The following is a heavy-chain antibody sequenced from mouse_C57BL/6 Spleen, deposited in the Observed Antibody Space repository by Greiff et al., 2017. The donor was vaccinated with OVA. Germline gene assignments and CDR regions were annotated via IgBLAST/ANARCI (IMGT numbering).Heavy chain of an antibody. D-gene: IGHD2-3*01. V-gene: IGHV1-42*01. CDR2: INPSTGGT. Sequence: EVQLQQSGPELVKPGASVKISCKASGYSFTGYYMNWVKQSPEKSLEWIGEINPSTGGTTYNQKFKAKATLTVDKSSSTAYMQLKSLTSEDSAVYYCARRGFYDGYPWFAYWGQGTLVTVSA. CDR1: GYSFTGYY. J-gene: IGHJ3*01. CDR3: ARRGFYDGYPWFAY.